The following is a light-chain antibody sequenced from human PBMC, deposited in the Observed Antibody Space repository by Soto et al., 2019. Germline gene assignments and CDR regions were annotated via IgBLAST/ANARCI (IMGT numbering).Light chain of an antibody. CDR2: DAS. J-gene: IGKJ1*01. Sequence: EIVLTQSPGTLSLSPGERDTLSCRASQSISSFYLAWYQQAPGQAPRLLIYDASSGAAGIPDRFSGGGSGTDFPLTISRLEPEDFGVYYCQQYGGSPRTFGQGTKVDIK. CDR1: QSISSFY. V-gene: IGKV3-20*01. CDR3: QQYGGSPRT.